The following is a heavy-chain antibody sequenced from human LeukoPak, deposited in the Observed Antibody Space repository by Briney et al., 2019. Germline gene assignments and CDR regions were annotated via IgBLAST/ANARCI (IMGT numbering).Heavy chain of an antibody. V-gene: IGHV4-34*01. D-gene: IGHD2-15*01. CDR3: ARPLSCGGSMDV. Sequence: SETLSLTCAVYGGSFSGYYWSWIRQPQGKGLEWIGEINHSGSTNYNPSLKSRVTISVDTSKNQFSLKLSSVTAADTAVYYCARPLSCGGSMDVWGQGTTVTVSS. CDR1: GGSFSGYY. CDR2: INHSGST. J-gene: IGHJ6*02.